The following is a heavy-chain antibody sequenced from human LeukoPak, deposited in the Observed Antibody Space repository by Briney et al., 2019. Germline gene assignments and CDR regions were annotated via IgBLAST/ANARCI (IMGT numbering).Heavy chain of an antibody. CDR3: ARQTRGPLIDAFDI. CDR1: GYSFTSYW. CDR2: IYPRDSDT. Sequence: GESLKISGKVFGYSFTSYWIGWVRQMPGKGLNGLEVIYPRDSDTRYSPSFQGQVTISADKSISTAYLQWSSLKASDTAMYYCARQTRGPLIDAFDIWGQGTMVTVSS. J-gene: IGHJ3*02. D-gene: IGHD3-10*01. V-gene: IGHV5-51*01.